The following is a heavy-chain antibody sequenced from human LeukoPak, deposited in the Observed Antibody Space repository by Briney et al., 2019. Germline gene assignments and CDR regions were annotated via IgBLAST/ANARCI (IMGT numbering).Heavy chain of an antibody. V-gene: IGHV4-59*11. CDR3: AREVATIWDYYYYMDV. CDR2: IYYSGST. CDR1: GGSLSSHY. J-gene: IGHJ6*03. D-gene: IGHD5-12*01. Sequence: PSETLSLTCTVSGGSLSSHYWSWLRQPPGKGLEWMGHIYYSGSTNYNPSLKSRVTISVDTSKNPFSLKLSSVTAADTAVYYCAREVATIWDYYYYMDVWGKGTTVTVSS.